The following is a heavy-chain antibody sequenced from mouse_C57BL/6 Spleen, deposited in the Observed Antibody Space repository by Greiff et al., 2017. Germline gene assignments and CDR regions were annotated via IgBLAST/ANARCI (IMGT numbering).Heavy chain of an antibody. J-gene: IGHJ2*01. D-gene: IGHD1-1*01. CDR2: IYPGSGNN. V-gene: IGHV1-84*01. Sequence: VQLQQSGPELVQPGASVTISCKASGYTFTDYYINWVKQRPGQGLEWIGWIYPGSGNNKYNATLKGKATLPVDTSCSTAYMQHSSLTAEDAAVYCCRREGGSSYGVDYWGQGTTRTVSS. CDR1: GYTFTDYY. CDR3: RREGGSSYGVDY.